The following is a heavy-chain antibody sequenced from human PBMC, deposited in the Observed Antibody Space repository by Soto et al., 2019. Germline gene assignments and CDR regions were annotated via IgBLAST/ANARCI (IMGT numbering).Heavy chain of an antibody. CDR1: GYTFTSYA. CDR3: ARTVGYYYGMDV. CDR2: INAGNGNT. J-gene: IGHJ6*02. Sequence: QVQLVQSGAEVKKPGASVKVSCKASGYTFTSYAMHWVRQAPGQRLEWMGWINAGNGNTKYSQKFQGRVTITRDTSASTTYMELSSLRSEDTTVYYCARTVGYYYGMDVWGQGTTVTVSS. D-gene: IGHD4-17*01. V-gene: IGHV1-3*01.